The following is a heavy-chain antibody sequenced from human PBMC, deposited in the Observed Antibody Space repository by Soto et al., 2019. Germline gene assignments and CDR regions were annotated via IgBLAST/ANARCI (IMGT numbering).Heavy chain of an antibody. CDR2: IIPIFGTA. CDR3: ARRDGYNRGHAFDI. V-gene: IGHV1-69*01. D-gene: IGHD5-12*01. J-gene: IGHJ3*02. Sequence: QVQLVQSGAEVKKPGSSVKVSCKASGGTFSSYAISWVRQAPGQGLEWMGGIIPIFGTANYAQKFQGRVTITADESTSTAYMELSSIRSEDTAVYYCARRDGYNRGHAFDIWGQGTMVTVSS. CDR1: GGTFSSYA.